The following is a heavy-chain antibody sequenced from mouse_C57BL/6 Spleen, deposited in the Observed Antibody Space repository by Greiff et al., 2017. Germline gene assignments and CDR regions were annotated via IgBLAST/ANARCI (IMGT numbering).Heavy chain of an antibody. Sequence: VQLQESGAELVRPGASVKLSCKASGYTFTDYYINWVKQRPGPGLEWIARIYPGSGNTYYTEKFKGKATLTAEKSSSTAYMQLSSLTSEDSAVYYCARSGAQALCDLDYWGQGTTLTVSS. V-gene: IGHV1-76*01. CDR1: GYTFTDYY. J-gene: IGHJ2*01. CDR2: IYPGSGNT. CDR3: ARSGAQALCDLDY. D-gene: IGHD3-2*02.